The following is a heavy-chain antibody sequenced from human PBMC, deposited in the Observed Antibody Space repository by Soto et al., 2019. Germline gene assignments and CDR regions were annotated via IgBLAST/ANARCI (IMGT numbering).Heavy chain of an antibody. Sequence: SETLSLTCTVSGGSISSSSYYWSWIRQPPEKGLEWIGYIYYSGSTNYNPSLKSRVTISVDTSKNQFSLKLSSVTAADTAVYYCARDYGDYEHAFEIWGQGTLVTGSS. CDR2: IYYSGST. CDR1: GGSISSSSYY. V-gene: IGHV4-61*05. CDR3: ARDYGDYEHAFEI. D-gene: IGHD4-17*01. J-gene: IGHJ3*02.